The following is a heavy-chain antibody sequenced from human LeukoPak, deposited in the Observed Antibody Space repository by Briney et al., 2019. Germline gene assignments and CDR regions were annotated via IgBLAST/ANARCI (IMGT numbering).Heavy chain of an antibody. CDR1: GFTFSSHV. V-gene: IGHV3-33*01. D-gene: IGHD6-13*01. CDR2: TWYDGGNK. J-gene: IGHJ4*02. Sequence: GGSLRLSCAASGFTFSSHVMHWVRQAAGKGLEWVAVTWYDGGNKYYADSVKGRFTISRDNSKNTLYLQMNSLRAEDTAVYYCARVAPIYSSSLYYLDCWGQGTLVTVSS. CDR3: ARVAPIYSSSLYYLDC.